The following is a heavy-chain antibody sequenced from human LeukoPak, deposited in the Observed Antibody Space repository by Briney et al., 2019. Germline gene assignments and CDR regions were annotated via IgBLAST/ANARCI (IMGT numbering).Heavy chain of an antibody. Sequence: GASVKVSCKASGYTFTSYAISWVRQAPGQGLEWMGGIIPIFGTANYAQKFQGRVTITADESTSTAYMELSSLRSEDTAVYYCARGDNYDSSGPYGMDVWGQGTTVTVSS. CDR1: GYTFTSYA. CDR2: IIPIFGTA. V-gene: IGHV1-69*13. CDR3: ARGDNYDSSGPYGMDV. J-gene: IGHJ6*02. D-gene: IGHD3-22*01.